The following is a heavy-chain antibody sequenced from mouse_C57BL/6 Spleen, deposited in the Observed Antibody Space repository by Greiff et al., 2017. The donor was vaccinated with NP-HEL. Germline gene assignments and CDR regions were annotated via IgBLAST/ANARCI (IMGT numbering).Heavy chain of an antibody. CDR2: IYPGDGDT. Sequence: VQLQQSGPELVKPGASVKISCKASGYAFSSSWMNWVKQRPGKGLEWIGRIYPGDGDTNYNGKFKGKATLTADKSSSTAYRQLSSLTSEDSAVYFCARTAQVTGDYWGQSTTLTVSS. V-gene: IGHV1-82*01. J-gene: IGHJ2*01. D-gene: IGHD3-2*02. CDR1: GYAFSSSW. CDR3: ARTAQVTGDY.